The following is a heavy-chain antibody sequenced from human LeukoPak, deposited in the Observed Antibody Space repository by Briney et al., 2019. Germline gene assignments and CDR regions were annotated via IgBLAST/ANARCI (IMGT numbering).Heavy chain of an antibody. Sequence: GASVTVSCTASGYTFTGYYMHWVRQAPGQGLEWMGWINAGNGNTKYSQKFQGRVTIIRDTSASTAYMELSSLRSEDTAVYYCARESSSGWSNYGMDVWGQGTTVTVSS. CDR1: GYTFTGYY. D-gene: IGHD6-19*01. CDR3: ARESSSGWSNYGMDV. CDR2: INAGNGNT. J-gene: IGHJ6*02. V-gene: IGHV1-3*01.